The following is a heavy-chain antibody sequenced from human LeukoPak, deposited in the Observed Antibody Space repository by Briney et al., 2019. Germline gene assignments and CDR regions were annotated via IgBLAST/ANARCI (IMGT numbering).Heavy chain of an antibody. CDR2: ISGRGVST. V-gene: IGHV3-23*01. CDR3: AKEPATRWLATFDY. J-gene: IGHJ4*02. D-gene: IGHD6-19*01. Sequence: GGSLRLSCAASGFTFSSFAMSWVRQAPGKGLEWVSAISGRGVSTYYADSVKGRFTISRDNSKNTLYLQMNSLGAEDTAVYYCAKEPATRWLATFDYWGQGTLVTVSS. CDR1: GFTFSSFA.